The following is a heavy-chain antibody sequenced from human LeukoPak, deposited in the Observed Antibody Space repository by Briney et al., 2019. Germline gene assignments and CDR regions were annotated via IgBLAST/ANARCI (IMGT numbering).Heavy chain of an antibody. D-gene: IGHD5-18*01. V-gene: IGHV4-59*01. CDR1: GGSISSYY. CDR2: IYYSGST. CDR3: ARTTEGGYTYDYFYYYYMDV. J-gene: IGHJ6*03. Sequence: SETLSLTCTVSGGSISSYYWSWIRQPPGKGLEWIGYIYYSGSTNYNPSLKSRVTISVDTSRNHFSLKLSSVTVADTAVYYCARTTEGGYTYDYFYYYYMDVWGKGTTVTISS.